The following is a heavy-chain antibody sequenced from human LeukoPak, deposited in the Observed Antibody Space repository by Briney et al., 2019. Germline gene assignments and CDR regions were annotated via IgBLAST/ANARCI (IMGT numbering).Heavy chain of an antibody. V-gene: IGHV3-11*06. CDR1: GFTFSDNY. CDR2: ISSSSSYT. CDR3: ARRHSSSWYFDY. Sequence: GGSLSFSCAASGFTFSDNYLGWLRQAPGKGLKWVSYISSSSSYTNYADSVKGRFTISRDNAKNSLYLQMNSLRAEDTAVYYCARRHSSSWYFDYWGQGTLVTVSS. J-gene: IGHJ4*02. D-gene: IGHD6-13*01.